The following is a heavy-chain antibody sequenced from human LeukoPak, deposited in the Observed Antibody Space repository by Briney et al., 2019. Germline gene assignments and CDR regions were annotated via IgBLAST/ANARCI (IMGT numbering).Heavy chain of an antibody. CDR1: GFTFSSYA. D-gene: IGHD5-12*01. J-gene: IGHJ4*02. Sequence: RPGGSLRLSCAASGFTFSSYAMSWVRQAPGKGLEWVSGVSGSGGSTYYADSVKGRFTISRDNSKNTLYLQMNSLRAEDTAVYYCAKDLDIVATITGNWGQGTLVTVSS. V-gene: IGHV3-23*01. CDR3: AKDLDIVATITGN. CDR2: VSGSGGST.